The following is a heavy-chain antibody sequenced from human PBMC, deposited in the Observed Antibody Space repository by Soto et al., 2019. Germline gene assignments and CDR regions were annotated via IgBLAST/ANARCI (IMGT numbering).Heavy chain of an antibody. D-gene: IGHD2-2*02. Sequence: ASVKVSCKASGYTFTTYTIQWVRQAPGRRLEWMGWINAGNGETKYSQNFQGRVTITRDTSASTAYMELNSLRSEDTAVYYCARSTTSCYSLCWFDPWGQGALVTVSS. V-gene: IGHV1-3*01. CDR2: INAGNGET. CDR3: ARSTTSCYSLCWFDP. J-gene: IGHJ5*02. CDR1: GYTFTTYT.